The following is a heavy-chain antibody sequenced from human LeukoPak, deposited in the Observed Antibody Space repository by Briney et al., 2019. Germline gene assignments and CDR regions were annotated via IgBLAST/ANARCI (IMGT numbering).Heavy chain of an antibody. Sequence: PGGSLRLSCAASEFTFSGSAMHWVRQASGKGLEWVGRIRSKANSYATAYAASVKGRFTISRDDSKNTAYLQMNSLKTEDTAVYYCTRHVVVVAADDAFDIWGQGTMVTVSS. J-gene: IGHJ3*02. D-gene: IGHD2-15*01. CDR2: IRSKANSYAT. V-gene: IGHV3-73*01. CDR1: EFTFSGSA. CDR3: TRHVVVVAADDAFDI.